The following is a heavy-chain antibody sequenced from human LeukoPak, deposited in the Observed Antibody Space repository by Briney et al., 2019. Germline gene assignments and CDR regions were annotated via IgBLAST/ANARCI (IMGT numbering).Heavy chain of an antibody. V-gene: IGHV4-59*01. CDR3: ARQNNLYCIGGSCYQHFDY. J-gene: IGHJ4*02. CDR2: SYYSGST. D-gene: IGHD2-15*01. Sequence: PSETLSLTCTVSGGSISSYYWSWIRQPPGKGLEWIGYSYYSGSTNYNPSLKSRVTISVDTSKNQFSLKLSSVTAADTAVYYCARQNNLYCIGGSCYQHFDYWGQGTLVTVSS. CDR1: GGSISSYY.